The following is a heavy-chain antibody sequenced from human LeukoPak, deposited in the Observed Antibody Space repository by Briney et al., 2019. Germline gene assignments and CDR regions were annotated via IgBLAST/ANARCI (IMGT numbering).Heavy chain of an antibody. Sequence: GGSLRLSCAASGFTFSSHAMSWVHQAPGKGLEWVSSISSSSSYIYYADSMKGRFTISRDNAKNSLYLQMNSLRAEDTAVYYCARDVVDTAMVPDAFDIWGQGTMVTVSS. CDR3: ARDVVDTAMVPDAFDI. CDR1: GFTFSSHA. J-gene: IGHJ3*02. V-gene: IGHV3-21*01. CDR2: ISSSSSYI. D-gene: IGHD5-18*01.